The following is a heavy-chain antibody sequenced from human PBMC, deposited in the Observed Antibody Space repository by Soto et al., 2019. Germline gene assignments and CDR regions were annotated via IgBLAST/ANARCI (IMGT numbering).Heavy chain of an antibody. V-gene: IGHV4-34*01. CDR1: GGSFSGYY. CDR2: INHSGST. J-gene: IGHJ5*02. D-gene: IGHD1-7*01. Sequence: SETLSLTCAVYGGSFSGYYWSWIRQPPGKGLEWIGEINHSGSTNYNPSLKSRVTISVDTSKNQFSLKLSSVTAADTAVYYCAVHSLYNWNYWFDPWGQGTLVTVSS. CDR3: AVHSLYNWNYWFDP.